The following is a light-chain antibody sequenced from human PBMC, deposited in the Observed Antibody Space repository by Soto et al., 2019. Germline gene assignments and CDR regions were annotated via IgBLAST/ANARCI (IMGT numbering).Light chain of an antibody. CDR1: SSNIGSYYD. Sequence: QSVLTRRPSVSGAPGQRVTIPCTGSSSNIGSYYDVHWYQQLPGTVPKLLIYGDNNRPSGVPDRFSGSKSGTSASLAITGLQAEDEADYYCQSYDSSLSHVVFGAGTKLTVL. V-gene: IGLV1-40*01. J-gene: IGLJ2*01. CDR2: GDN. CDR3: QSYDSSLSHVV.